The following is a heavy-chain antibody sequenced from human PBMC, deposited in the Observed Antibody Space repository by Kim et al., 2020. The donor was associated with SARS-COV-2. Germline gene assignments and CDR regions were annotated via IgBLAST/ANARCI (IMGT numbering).Heavy chain of an antibody. D-gene: IGHD2-2*02. V-gene: IGHV1-69*13. CDR2: IIPIFGTA. CDR3: ARVPCSSTSCYTRRYYYYGMDV. CDR1: GGTFSSYA. J-gene: IGHJ6*02. Sequence: SVKVSCKASGGTFSSYAISWVRQAPGQGLEWMGGIIPIFGTANYAQKFQGRVTITADESTSTAYMELSSLRSEDTAVYYCARVPCSSTSCYTRRYYYYGMDVWGQGTTVTVSS.